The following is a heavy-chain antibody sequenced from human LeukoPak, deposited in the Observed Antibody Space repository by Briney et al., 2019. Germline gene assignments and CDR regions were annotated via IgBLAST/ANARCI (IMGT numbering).Heavy chain of an antibody. CDR3: ARDRTYYYDSSGLHADAFDI. J-gene: IGHJ3*02. CDR2: MNPNSGNT. V-gene: IGHV1-8*01. CDR1: GYTFTSYD. Sequence: ALVKVSCKASGYTFTSYDINWVRQATGQGLEWMGWMNPNSGNTGYAQKFQGRVTMTRNTSISTAYMELSSLRSEDTAVYYCARDRTYYYDSSGLHADAFDIWGQGTMATVSS. D-gene: IGHD3-22*01.